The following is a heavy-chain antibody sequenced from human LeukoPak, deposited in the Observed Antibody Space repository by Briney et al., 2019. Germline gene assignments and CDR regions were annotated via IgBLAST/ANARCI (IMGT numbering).Heavy chain of an antibody. J-gene: IGHJ6*02. Sequence: GGSLRLSWAASGFTFSSFGMHWVRKAPGKGLGWVAVIWYDGSNKYYADSVKGRFTISRDNSKNTLYLQMNSLRAEDTAVYYCAREGIVVVPAAIGGEGYYYGMDVWGQGTTVTVSS. CDR2: IWYDGSNK. D-gene: IGHD2-2*02. CDR1: GFTFSSFG. V-gene: IGHV3-33*01. CDR3: AREGIVVVPAAIGGEGYYYGMDV.